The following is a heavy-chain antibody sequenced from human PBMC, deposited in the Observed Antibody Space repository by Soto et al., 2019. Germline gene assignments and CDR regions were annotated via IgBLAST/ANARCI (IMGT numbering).Heavy chain of an antibody. D-gene: IGHD2-15*01. CDR1: GFTFSSYW. V-gene: IGHV3-74*01. CDR3: ARAYCSGGSCYSRYYYYYYMDV. CDR2: INSDGSST. J-gene: IGHJ6*03. Sequence: GGSLRLSCAASGFTFSSYWMHWVRQAPGKGLVWVSRINSDGSSTSYADSVKGRFTISRDNAKNTLYLQMNSLRAEDTAVYYCARAYCSGGSCYSRYYYYYYMDVWAKGTTVTVSS.